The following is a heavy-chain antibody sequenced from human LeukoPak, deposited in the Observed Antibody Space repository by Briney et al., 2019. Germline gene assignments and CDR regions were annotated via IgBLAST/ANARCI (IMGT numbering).Heavy chain of an antibody. CDR2: ISGSGGST. V-gene: IGHV3-23*01. CDR3: AKVEEMITFGGVIVPTFDY. CDR1: GFTFSSYA. J-gene: IGHJ4*02. Sequence: GGSLRLSCAASGFTFSSYAMSWVRQAPGKGLEWVSAISGSGGSTYYADSVKGRFTISRDNSKNTLYLQMNSLRAEDTAVYYCAKVEEMITFGGVIVPTFDYWGQGTLVTVSS. D-gene: IGHD3-16*02.